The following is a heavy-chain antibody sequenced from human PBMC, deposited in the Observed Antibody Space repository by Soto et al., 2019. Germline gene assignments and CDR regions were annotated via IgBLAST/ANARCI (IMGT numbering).Heavy chain of an antibody. Sequence: QLQLQESGPGLVKPSETLSLTCTVSGGSISSSSYYWGWIRQPPGKGLEWIGSIYYSGSTYYNPSLKSRATISGDTDMNPLTLELSAVNAAATAVYSCASPRLGTYFDYWGQGTLLTVSS. CDR3: ASPRLGTYFDY. CDR1: GGSISSSSYY. D-gene: IGHD7-27*01. V-gene: IGHV4-39*01. CDR2: IYYSGST. J-gene: IGHJ4*02.